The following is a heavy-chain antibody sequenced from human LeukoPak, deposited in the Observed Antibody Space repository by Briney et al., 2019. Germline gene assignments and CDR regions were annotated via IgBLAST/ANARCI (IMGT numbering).Heavy chain of an antibody. CDR3: ARGLMAYYYGMDV. CDR1: GFTFSSYA. J-gene: IGHJ6*02. CDR2: IPYDGSNK. V-gene: IGHV3-30*04. D-gene: IGHD3-10*01. Sequence: GRSLRLSCAASGFTFSSYAMHWVRQAPGKGLEWVAVIPYDGSNKYYADSVKGRFTISRDNSKNTLYLQMNSLRAEDTAVYYCARGLMAYYYGMDVWGQGTTVTVSS.